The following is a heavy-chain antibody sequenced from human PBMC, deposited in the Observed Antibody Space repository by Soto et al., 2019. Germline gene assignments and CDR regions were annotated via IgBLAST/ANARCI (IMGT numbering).Heavy chain of an antibody. D-gene: IGHD3-10*01. CDR3: ARGGSGSYFMDV. Sequence: SETLSLTCTVSGGSISSSSYFWGWIRQPPGKGLEWIGSIYYSGSTYYNPSLKSRVTISVDTSKNQFSLKLSSVTATDTAVYYCARGGSGSYFMDVWGQGTTVTVS. V-gene: IGHV4-39*01. CDR1: GGSISSSSYF. CDR2: IYYSGST. J-gene: IGHJ6*02.